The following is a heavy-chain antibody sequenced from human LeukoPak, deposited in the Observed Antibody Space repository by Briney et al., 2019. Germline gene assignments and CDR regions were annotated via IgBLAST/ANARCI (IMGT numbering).Heavy chain of an antibody. J-gene: IGHJ4*02. CDR1: LYTFTDYY. V-gene: IGHV1-2*02. Sequence: GSSVKVSCKSSLYTFTDYYIHWVRQAPGQELEWMGWINPNSGGTNYAQDFQGRVTMTRDTYITTAYMDLSRLRLDDTAVYYCAVGRRTDFDYWGQGTLVTVSS. D-gene: IGHD1-26*01. CDR3: AVGRRTDFDY. CDR2: INPNSGGT.